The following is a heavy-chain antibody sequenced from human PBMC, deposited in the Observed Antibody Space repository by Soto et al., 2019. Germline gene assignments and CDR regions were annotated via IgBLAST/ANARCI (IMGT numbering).Heavy chain of an antibody. CDR2: INPNSGGT. J-gene: IGHJ4*02. Sequence: ASVKVACKASGYTFPVYYMRWVRKTPGQGLEWMGWINPNSGGTNYAQKFQGWVTMTRDTSISTAYMELSRLRSDDTAVYYCARGEGGPRWGSIDYWGQGTLVTVSS. D-gene: IGHD2-21*01. V-gene: IGHV1-2*04. CDR1: GYTFPVYY. CDR3: ARGEGGPRWGSIDY.